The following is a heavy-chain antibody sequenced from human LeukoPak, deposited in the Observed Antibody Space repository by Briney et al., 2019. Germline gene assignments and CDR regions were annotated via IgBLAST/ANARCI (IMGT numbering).Heavy chain of an antibody. CDR3: ARDLPHLRYCSSTSCPSAEYFQH. V-gene: IGHV1-69*01. CDR2: IIPIFGTA. J-gene: IGHJ1*01. D-gene: IGHD2-2*01. CDR1: GGTFSSYA. Sequence: SVKVTCKASGGTFSSYAISWVRQAPGQGLEWMGGIIPIFGTANYAQKFQGRVTITADESTSTAYMELSSLRSEDTAVYYCARDLPHLRYCSSTSCPSAEYFQHWGQGTLVTVSS.